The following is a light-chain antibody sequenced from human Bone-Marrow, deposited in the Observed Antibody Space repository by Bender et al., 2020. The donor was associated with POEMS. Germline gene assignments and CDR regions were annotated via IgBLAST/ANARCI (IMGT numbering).Light chain of an antibody. V-gene: IGLV2-14*03. J-gene: IGLJ3*02. CDR3: QVWDSSSDHRV. CDR2: GVS. CDR1: SSDVGAYNF. Sequence: QSALTQPASVSGSPGQSITISCTGTSSDVGAYNFVSWYQQHPGKIPKLMIFGVSDRPSGVSDRFSGSKSGNTATLTISRVEAGDEADYYCQVWDSSSDHRVFGGGTKLTVL.